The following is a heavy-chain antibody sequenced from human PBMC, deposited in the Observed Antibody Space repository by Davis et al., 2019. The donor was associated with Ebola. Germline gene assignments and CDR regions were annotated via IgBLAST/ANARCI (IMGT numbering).Heavy chain of an antibody. J-gene: IGHJ4*02. CDR3: ARDLGRVTVGN. CDR1: GFIFDDYS. CDR2: ISWNSASI. Sequence: PGGSLRLSCAASGFIFDDYSVHWVRQAPGKGLQWVAGISWNSASIDYADSVKGRFTISRDNAKASLYLQMNSLKTGDTAFYYCARDLGRVTVGNWGQGTLVTVSS. D-gene: IGHD4-17*01. V-gene: IGHV3-9*01.